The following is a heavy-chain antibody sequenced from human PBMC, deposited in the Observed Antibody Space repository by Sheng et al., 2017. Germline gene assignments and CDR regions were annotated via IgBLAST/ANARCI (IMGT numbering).Heavy chain of an antibody. Sequence: EVRLVESGGGLVQPGRSLRLSCAASGFTFDDYAMHWVRQAPGKGLEWVSGISWNSGSIGYADSVKGRFTISRDNAKNSLYLQMNSLRAEDTALYYCAKEGEDYDSSGHGAFDIWAKGQ. CDR1: GFTFDDYA. J-gene: IGHJ3*02. CDR3: AKEGEDYDSSGHGAFDI. CDR2: ISWNSGSI. D-gene: IGHD3-22*01. V-gene: IGHV3-9*01.